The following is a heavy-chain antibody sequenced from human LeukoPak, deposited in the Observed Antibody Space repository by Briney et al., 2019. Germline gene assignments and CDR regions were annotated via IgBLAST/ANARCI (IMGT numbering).Heavy chain of an antibody. CDR2: ISAYNGNT. CDR1: GYTFTGYG. D-gene: IGHD3-22*01. V-gene: IGHV1-18*01. Sequence: ASVKVFCKASGYTFTGYGISWVRQAPGQGLEWMGWISAYNGNTNYAQKLQGRVTMTTDTSTSTAYMELRSLRSDDTAVYYCARVGPYYYDSSGYYYYDYWGQGTLVTVSS. J-gene: IGHJ4*02. CDR3: ARVGPYYYDSSGYYYYDY.